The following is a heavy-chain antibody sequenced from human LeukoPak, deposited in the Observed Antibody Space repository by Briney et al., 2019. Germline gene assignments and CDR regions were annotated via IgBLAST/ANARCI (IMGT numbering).Heavy chain of an antibody. CDR3: AADFWSGYYYYYYMDV. CDR2: ISGSGGST. CDR1: GFTFSSYA. V-gene: IGHV3-23*01. Sequence: GGSLRLSCAVSGFTFSSYAMSWVRQAPGKGLEWVSAISGSGGSTYYADSVKGRFTISRDNSKNTLYLQMNSLRAEDTAVYYCAADFWSGYYYYYYMDVWGKGTTVTVSS. D-gene: IGHD3-3*01. J-gene: IGHJ6*03.